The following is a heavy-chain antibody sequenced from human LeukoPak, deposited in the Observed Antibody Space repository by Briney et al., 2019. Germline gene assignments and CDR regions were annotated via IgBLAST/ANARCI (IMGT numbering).Heavy chain of an antibody. V-gene: IGHV1-18*01. Sequence: GASVKVSCKASGYTFTSYGISWVRQAPGQGLEWMGWISAYNGNTNYAQKLQGRVTMTTDTSTSTAYMELRSLRSDDTAVYYCAREIFWSGYYSNLHFDYWGRGTQVTVSS. CDR1: GYTFTSYG. J-gene: IGHJ4*02. D-gene: IGHD3-3*01. CDR2: ISAYNGNT. CDR3: AREIFWSGYYSNLHFDY.